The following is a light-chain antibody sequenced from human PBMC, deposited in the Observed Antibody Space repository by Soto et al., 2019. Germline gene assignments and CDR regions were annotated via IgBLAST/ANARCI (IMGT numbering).Light chain of an antibody. CDR1: SSDIGDYNY. J-gene: IGLJ2*01. V-gene: IGLV2-14*03. CDR2: EVE. CDR3: SSYTSTIKVVV. Sequence: QSALTQPASVSASPGQSITISCTGTSSDIGDYNYVSWYQQRPGEAPKLILYEVENRPSGISYRCSCSNSGITASLTISGLRTEDEADDYCSSYTSTIKVVVFGGGTKLTVL.